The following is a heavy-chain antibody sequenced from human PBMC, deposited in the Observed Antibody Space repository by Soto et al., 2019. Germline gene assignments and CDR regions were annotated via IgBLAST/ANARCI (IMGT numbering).Heavy chain of an antibody. V-gene: IGHV1-3*01. CDR1: GYTFSNFA. J-gene: IGHJ6*02. CDR3: AKVVRYYYFGMDV. Sequence: ASVKVSCKASGYTFSNFAMHWVRQAPGQGLEWMGWINAGNGYTKYSQKFQGRVTITRDTSANITYMEMISLRSEDTAVYYCAKVVRYYYFGMDVWGQGTTVTVSS. CDR2: INAGNGYT.